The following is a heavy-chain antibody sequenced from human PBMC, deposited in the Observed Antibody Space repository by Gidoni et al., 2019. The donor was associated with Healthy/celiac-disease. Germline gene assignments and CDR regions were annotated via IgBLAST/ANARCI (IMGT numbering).Heavy chain of an antibody. Sequence: EVQLVESGGGLVKPGGSLRPSCAAAGFTSSSYSMNWVRQAPGKGLEWVSSISSSSSYIYYADSVKGRFTISRDNAKNSLYLQMNSLRAEDTAVYYCARDSRRFLGAFDIWGQGTMVTVSS. CDR1: GFTSSSYS. V-gene: IGHV3-21*01. J-gene: IGHJ3*02. D-gene: IGHD3-3*01. CDR2: ISSSSSYI. CDR3: ARDSRRFLGAFDI.